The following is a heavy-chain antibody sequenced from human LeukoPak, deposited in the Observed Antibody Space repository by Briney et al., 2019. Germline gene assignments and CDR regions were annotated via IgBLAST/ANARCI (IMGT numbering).Heavy chain of an antibody. CDR1: GFTFSSYA. Sequence: PGGSLRLSCGASGFTFSSYAMHWVRQAPGKGLEWVAVISYDGSKKYYADAVKGRFTISRDNSKNTLYLQMNSLRAEDTAVYYCARERAATSGMDVWGQGTTVTVSS. CDR2: ISYDGSKK. CDR3: ARERAATSGMDV. J-gene: IGHJ6*02. V-gene: IGHV3-30-3*01. D-gene: IGHD5-12*01.